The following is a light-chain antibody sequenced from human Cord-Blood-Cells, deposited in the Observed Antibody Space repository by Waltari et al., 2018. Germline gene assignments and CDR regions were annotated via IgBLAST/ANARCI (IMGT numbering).Light chain of an antibody. J-gene: IGLJ1*01. CDR2: EGS. Sequence: QSALTQPASVSGSPGQSITISCTGTSSHVGSYNLVSWYQQHPGKAPKLMIYEGSKRPSGVSKRFSGSKSGNTASLTISGLQAEDEADYYCCSYAGSSTYYVFGTGTKVTVL. CDR3: CSYAGSSTYYV. V-gene: IGLV2-23*01. CDR1: SSHVGSYNL.